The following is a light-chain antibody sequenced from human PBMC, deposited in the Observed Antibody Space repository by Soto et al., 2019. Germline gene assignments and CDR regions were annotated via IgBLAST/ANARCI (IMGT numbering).Light chain of an antibody. Sequence: DIVMTQSPDSLAVSLGERATINCKSSQSVLYSSNNKNYLAWYQQKPGQPPKVLIYWASTRESGVPDRFSGSGSGTDFTLSISSLQAEDVAVYYCQQYYSTLLTFGPGTKVDIK. CDR2: WAS. V-gene: IGKV4-1*01. J-gene: IGKJ3*01. CDR3: QQYYSTLLT. CDR1: QSVLYSSNNKNY.